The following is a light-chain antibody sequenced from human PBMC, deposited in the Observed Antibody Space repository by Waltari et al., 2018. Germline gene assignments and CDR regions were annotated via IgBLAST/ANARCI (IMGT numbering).Light chain of an antibody. Sequence: QSLLTQAPSASGTPGQRVTISCSGSNSNIGSNAVNWYQQPPGTAPKRPSYSNNRRTSGVPDRFAGAKSGTAASLAISWLQSEDEADYYWGTGDDSLNGPLFGGGTKVTVL. J-gene: IGLJ2*01. V-gene: IGLV1-44*01. CDR3: GTGDDSLNGPL. CDR1: NSNIGSNA. CDR2: SNN.